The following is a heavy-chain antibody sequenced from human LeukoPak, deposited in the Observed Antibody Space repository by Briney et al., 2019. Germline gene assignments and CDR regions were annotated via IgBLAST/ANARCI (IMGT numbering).Heavy chain of an antibody. Sequence: ASVKVSCKASGYTFTTYYMHWVRQAPGQGLEWMGIINPSGGSTTYAQNFQGRVTMTRDTSTSAVYMELRSLRSDDTAVYYCARDYRITIFGVVIPRINFDYWGQGTLVTVSS. V-gene: IGHV1-46*01. CDR3: ARDYRITIFGVVIPRINFDY. J-gene: IGHJ4*02. CDR1: GYTFTTYY. D-gene: IGHD3-3*01. CDR2: INPSGGST.